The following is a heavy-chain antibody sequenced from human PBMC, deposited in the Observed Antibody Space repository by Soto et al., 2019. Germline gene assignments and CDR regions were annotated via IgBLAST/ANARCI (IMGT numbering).Heavy chain of an antibody. CDR1: GFTFGDYA. CDR3: TRDRPSYDILTGYYKSPIMLFDI. J-gene: IGHJ3*02. D-gene: IGHD3-9*01. CDR2: IRSKAYGGTT. Sequence: GGSLRLSCTASGFTFGDYAMSWFRQAPGKGLEWVGFIRSKAYGGTTEYAASVKGRFTISRDDSKSIAYLQMNSLKTEDTAVYYCTRDRPSYDILTGYYKSPIMLFDIWGQGTMVTVSS. V-gene: IGHV3-49*03.